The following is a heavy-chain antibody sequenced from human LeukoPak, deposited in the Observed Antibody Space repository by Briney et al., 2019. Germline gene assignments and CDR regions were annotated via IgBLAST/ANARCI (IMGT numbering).Heavy chain of an antibody. D-gene: IGHD6-19*01. CDR1: GGSFSSYY. CDR2: IDYSGST. J-gene: IGHJ4*02. Sequence: LETLSLTCTVSGGSFSSYYWGWLRQPPGKGLEWIGYIDYSGSTNYNPPRRSRVTISIDTSKNQFSLRLSSVTAADTAVYYCARHVRSSGLDYWGQGTLGIVSS. V-gene: IGHV4-59*08. CDR3: ARHVRSSGLDY.